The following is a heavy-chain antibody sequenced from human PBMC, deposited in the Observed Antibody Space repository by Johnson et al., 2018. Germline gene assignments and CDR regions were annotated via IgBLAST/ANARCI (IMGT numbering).Heavy chain of an antibody. CDR1: GFTFSDYY. D-gene: IGHD3-22*01. CDR3: PRDRWDPVIVVDHDAFDI. CDR2: ISGSDNTI. J-gene: IGHJ3*02. V-gene: IGHV3-11*01. Sequence: QVQLVESGGGLVKPGGSLRLSCAASGFTFSDYYMSWIRQAPGRGLEWVSYISGSDNTIYYADSVKGRFTISRDNAKNSLYLQMNSLRAEDTAVYYCPRDRWDPVIVVDHDAFDIWGQGTMVTVSS.